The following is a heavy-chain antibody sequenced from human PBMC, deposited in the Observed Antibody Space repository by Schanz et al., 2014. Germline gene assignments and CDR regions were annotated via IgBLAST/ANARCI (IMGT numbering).Heavy chain of an antibody. V-gene: IGHV3-74*02. CDR2: INSVESNT. CDR1: GFTFSSHW. CDR3: ARKVVATSGGYYGN. D-gene: IGHD1-26*01. J-gene: IGHJ4*02. Sequence: EVQLVESGGGLVQPGGSLRLSCAASGFTFSSHWMHWVRQDPGKGLVWVARINSVESNTDYADSVTGRFTISRDNANNTLYHQMNTLRAEDTAVYYCARKVVATSGGYYGNWGQGTLVTVSS.